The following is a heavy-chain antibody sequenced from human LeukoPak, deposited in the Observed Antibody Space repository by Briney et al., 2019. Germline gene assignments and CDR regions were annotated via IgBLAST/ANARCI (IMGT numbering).Heavy chain of an antibody. CDR3: ARVLPYSSSSSFDY. D-gene: IGHD6-6*01. Sequence: SETLPLTCAVYGGSFSGYYWSWIRQPPGKGLEWIGEINHSGSTNYNPSLKSRVTISVDTSKNQFSLKLSSVTAADTAVYYCARVLPYSSSSSFDYWGQGTLVTVSS. J-gene: IGHJ4*02. CDR1: GGSFSGYY. CDR2: INHSGST. V-gene: IGHV4-34*01.